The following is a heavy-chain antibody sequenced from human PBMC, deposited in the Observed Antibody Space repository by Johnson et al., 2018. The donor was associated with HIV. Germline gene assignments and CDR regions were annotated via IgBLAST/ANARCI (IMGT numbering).Heavy chain of an antibody. V-gene: IGHV3-30*03. D-gene: IGHD3-22*01. CDR3: ARGYFYDSSGSDDAFDI. J-gene: IGHJ3*02. CDR1: GFTFSSYG. CDR2: ISYDGSNK. Sequence: QVQLVESGGGVVQPGRSLRLSCAASGFTFSSYGMHWVRQAPGKGLEWVAVISYDGSNKYYADSVKGRFPISRDNSKNTLSLQMNSLRPEDTAVYYCARGYFYDSSGSDDAFDIWGQGTMVTVSS.